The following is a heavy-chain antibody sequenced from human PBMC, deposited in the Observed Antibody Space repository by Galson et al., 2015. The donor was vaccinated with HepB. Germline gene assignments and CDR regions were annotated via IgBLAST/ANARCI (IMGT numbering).Heavy chain of an antibody. CDR3: ARHPTTVTSDYWYFDL. J-gene: IGHJ2*01. V-gene: IGHV5-10-1*01. CDR1: GYSFTSYW. D-gene: IGHD4-17*01. CDR2: IDPSDSYT. Sequence: QSGAEVKKPGESLRISCKGSGYSFTSYWISWVRQMPGKGLEWMGRIDPSDSYTNYSPSFQGHVTISADKSISTAYLQWSSLKASDTAMYYCARHPTTVTSDYWYFDLWGRGTLVTVSS.